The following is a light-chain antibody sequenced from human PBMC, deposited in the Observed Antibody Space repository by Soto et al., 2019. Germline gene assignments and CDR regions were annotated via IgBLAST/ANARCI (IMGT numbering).Light chain of an antibody. J-gene: IGLJ2*01. Sequence: QSALTQPASVSGSLGQSITISCTGTSNDVGSYNLVAWYQQHPGKGPKVMIYEDSERPSGVSDRFSGSKSGNTAFLTISGLQVEDEADYYCCSRAGYGSVVFGGGTQLTVL. CDR2: EDS. V-gene: IGLV2-23*01. CDR1: SNDVGSYNL. CDR3: CSRAGYGSVV.